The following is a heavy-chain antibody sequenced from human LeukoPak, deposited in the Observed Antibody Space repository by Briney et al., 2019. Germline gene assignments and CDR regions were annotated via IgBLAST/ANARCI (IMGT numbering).Heavy chain of an antibody. D-gene: IGHD1-1*01. J-gene: IGHJ4*02. Sequence: SSETLSLTCAVYGGSFSGYYWSWIRQPPGKGLEWIGSIYYSGSTYYNPSLKSRVTISVDTSKNQFSLKLSSVTAADTAVYYCARETGTTLGFDYWGQGTLVTVSS. CDR2: IYYSGST. CDR3: ARETGTTLGFDY. V-gene: IGHV4-34*01. CDR1: GGSFSGYY.